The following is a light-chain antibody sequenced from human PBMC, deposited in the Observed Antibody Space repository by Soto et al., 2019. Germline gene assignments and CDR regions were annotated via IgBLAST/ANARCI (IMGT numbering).Light chain of an antibody. CDR3: QHRRSWPIT. CDR2: DAS. V-gene: IGKV3-11*01. J-gene: IGKJ4*01. Sequence: EIVLTQSPATLSLSPGERATLSCRASQNVIRFLVWYQQKPGQAPRLLIYDASTRATGIPARFSGSGSGTDFTLTISSLEPEDSAVYYCQHRRSWPITFGGGTKVEI. CDR1: QNVIRF.